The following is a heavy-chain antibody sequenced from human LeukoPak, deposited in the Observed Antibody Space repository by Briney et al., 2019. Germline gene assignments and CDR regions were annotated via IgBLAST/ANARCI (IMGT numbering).Heavy chain of an antibody. CDR2: FCSSSSTI. J-gene: IGHJ4*02. V-gene: IGHV3-48*02. CDR3: APLRYCSGGSCQGLVY. D-gene: IGHD2-15*01. CDR1: GFIFSNYA. Sequence: PGGSLRLSCAASGFIFSNYAMHWVRQAPGKGLEWDSYFCSSSSTIYYADSVKGRFTISRDNATNSLYLLVNSLRDEDTAVYFCAPLRYCSGGSCQGLVYWGQGTLVTVSS.